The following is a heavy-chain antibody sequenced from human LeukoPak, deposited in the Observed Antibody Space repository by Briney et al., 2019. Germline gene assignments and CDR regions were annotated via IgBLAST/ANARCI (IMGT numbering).Heavy chain of an antibody. CDR1: GGSFSGYY. CDR3: ARIMSYYDSRGPFDY. V-gene: IGHV4-34*01. Sequence: SETLSLTCAVYGGSFSGYYWSWIRQSPGKGLEWIGEINHSGNTNYNPSLKSRVTISVDTSKNQFSLKLSSVTAADTAVYYCARIMSYYDSRGPFDYWGQGTLVTVSS. J-gene: IGHJ4*02. CDR2: INHSGNT. D-gene: IGHD3-22*01.